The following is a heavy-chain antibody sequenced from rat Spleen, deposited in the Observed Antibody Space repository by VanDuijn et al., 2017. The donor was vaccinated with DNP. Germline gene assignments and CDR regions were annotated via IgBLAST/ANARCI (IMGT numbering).Heavy chain of an antibody. CDR2: ISYDGLRT. CDR1: GFSFSDSA. V-gene: IGHV5-17*01. CDR3: ARWFNSGFYFDH. J-gene: IGHJ2*01. D-gene: IGHD4-4*01. Sequence: EVQLVESGGGVVQPGKSLKLSCAASGFSFSDSAMAWVRQSPKMGLEWVATISYDGLRTYYRDSVKDRFTVSRDDAKSTLYLHMDSLRSEDTATYYCARWFNSGFYFDHWGQGVMVTVSS.